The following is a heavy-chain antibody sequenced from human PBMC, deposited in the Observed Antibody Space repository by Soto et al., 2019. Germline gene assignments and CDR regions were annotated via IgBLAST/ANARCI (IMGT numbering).Heavy chain of an antibody. V-gene: IGHV1-69*13. J-gene: IGHJ4*02. CDR1: GGTFSSYA. CDR2: MIPIFGTA. CDR3: ARGPSHSTSCDL. D-gene: IGHD2-2*01. Sequence: SVKVSCKASGGTFSSYAISWVRQAPGQGLEWMGGMIPIFGTANYAQKFQGRVTITADESTSTAYMELSSLRSEDTAVYYCARGPSHSTSCDLWGQGTLVTVSS.